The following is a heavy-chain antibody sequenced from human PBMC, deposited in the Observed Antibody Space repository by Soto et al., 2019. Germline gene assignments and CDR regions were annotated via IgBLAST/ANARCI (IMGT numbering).Heavy chain of an antibody. Sequence: QVQLMESGGGVVQPGRSLRLSCAASGFTLNNYAMHWVRQAPGKGLEWVAVITPDGTEQYYADSVKGRFTISRDNSKNTLYLQMNSLGLEDMSIYHCAKRGILGAQGMAYFDLWGRGTLVTVSS. CDR1: GFTLNNYA. CDR2: ITPDGTEQ. CDR3: AKRGILGAQGMAYFDL. V-gene: IGHV3-30*18. D-gene: IGHD1-26*01. J-gene: IGHJ2*01.